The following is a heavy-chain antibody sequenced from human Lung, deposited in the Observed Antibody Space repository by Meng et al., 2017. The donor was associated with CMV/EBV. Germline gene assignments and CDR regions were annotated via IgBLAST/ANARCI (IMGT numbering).Heavy chain of an antibody. CDR1: RFSLLLSFHY. V-gene: IGHV4-39*01. Sequence: LSLXCTVSRFSLLLSFHYWGWIRQPPGKGLEWIGNIFHSGSAYYNPSLKSRVSISVDTSKNQFSLKLSSVTAADTAMYYCARQGTAAAVTRSRTFDYRXKGT. CDR2: IFHSGSA. D-gene: IGHD6-13*01. CDR3: ARQGTAAAVTRSRTFDY. J-gene: IGHJ4*02.